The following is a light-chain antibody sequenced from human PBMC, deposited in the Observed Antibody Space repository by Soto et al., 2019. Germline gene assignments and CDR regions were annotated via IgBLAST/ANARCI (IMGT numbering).Light chain of an antibody. CDR2: GAS. V-gene: IGKV3-20*01. CDR3: QQYGSSVWGT. J-gene: IGKJ2*01. Sequence: EIVLTQSPGTLSLSPGERATLSCRASQSVTSTYLAWYQQKPGQAPRLLIYGASSRATGIPERFSGSGSGTDFTLTISRLEPEDFAVYYCQQYGSSVWGTFGQGTKLEIK. CDR1: QSVTSTY.